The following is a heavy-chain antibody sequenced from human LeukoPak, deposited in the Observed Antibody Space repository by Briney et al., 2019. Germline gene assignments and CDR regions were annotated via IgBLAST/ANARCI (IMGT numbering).Heavy chain of an antibody. J-gene: IGHJ4*02. CDR1: GYSISSGYY. CDR2: IYHSGST. D-gene: IGHD3-9*01. CDR3: ARDIRYFDWLSPYYFDY. Sequence: KTSETLSLTCAVSGYSISSGYYWGWIRQPPGKGLEWIGSIYHSGSTYYNPSPKSRVTISVDTSKNQFSLKLSSVTAADTAVYYCARDIRYFDWLSPYYFDYWGQGTLVTVSS. V-gene: IGHV4-38-2*02.